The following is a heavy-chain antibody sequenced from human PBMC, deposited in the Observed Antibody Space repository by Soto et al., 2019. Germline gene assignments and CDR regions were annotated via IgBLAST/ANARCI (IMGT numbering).Heavy chain of an antibody. J-gene: IGHJ6*02. CDR1: GFTVSSNY. CDR2: IYSGGST. D-gene: IGHD1-1*01. CDR3: AREPPATTHGMDV. Sequence: EVQLVETGGGLIQPGGSLRLSCEASGFTVSSNYMSWVRQAPGKGLEWVSVIYSGGSTYYADSVRGRFTISRDNSKNTVDLQRKSLRAEYTAVYYCAREPPATTHGMDVWGQGTTVTVSS. V-gene: IGHV3-53*02.